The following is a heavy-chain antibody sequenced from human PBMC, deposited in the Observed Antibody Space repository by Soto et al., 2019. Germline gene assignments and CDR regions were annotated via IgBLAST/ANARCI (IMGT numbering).Heavy chain of an antibody. CDR2: INPSGGST. Sequence: ASVKVSCKASGYTFTSYYMHWVRQAPGQGLEWMGIINPSGGSTSYAQKFQGRVTMTRDTSTSTVYMGLSSLRSEDTAVYYCARGARYGDLPNWFDPWGQGTLVTVSS. CDR1: GYTFTSYY. V-gene: IGHV1-46*01. J-gene: IGHJ5*02. D-gene: IGHD4-17*01. CDR3: ARGARYGDLPNWFDP.